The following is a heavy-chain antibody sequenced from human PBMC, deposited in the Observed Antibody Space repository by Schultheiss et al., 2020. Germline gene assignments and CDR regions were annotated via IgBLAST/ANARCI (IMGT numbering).Heavy chain of an antibody. J-gene: IGHJ4*02. Sequence: SQTLSLTCTVSGGSISSSSYYWGWIRQPPGKGLEWIGSIYYSGSTYYNPSLKSRVTISVDTSKNQFSLKLSSVTAADTAVYYCARGLIVVVPAAMIHWGQGTLVTLSS. CDR1: GGSISSSSYY. V-gene: IGHV4-39*01. CDR3: ARGLIVVVPAAMIH. D-gene: IGHD2-2*01. CDR2: IYYSGST.